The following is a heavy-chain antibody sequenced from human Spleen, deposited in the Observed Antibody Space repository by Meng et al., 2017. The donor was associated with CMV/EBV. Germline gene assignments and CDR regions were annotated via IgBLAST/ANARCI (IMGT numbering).Heavy chain of an antibody. V-gene: IGHV3-21*01. CDR3: ARVGTGATPLGTAFDI. CDR2: ISSSSSYI. Sequence: GESLKISCAASGFTFSSYGMHWVRQAPGKGLEWVSSISSSSSYIYYADSVKGRFTISRDNAKNSLYLQMNSLRAEDTAVYYCARVGTGATPLGTAFDIWGQGTMVTVSS. CDR1: GFTFSSYG. D-gene: IGHD1-26*01. J-gene: IGHJ3*02.